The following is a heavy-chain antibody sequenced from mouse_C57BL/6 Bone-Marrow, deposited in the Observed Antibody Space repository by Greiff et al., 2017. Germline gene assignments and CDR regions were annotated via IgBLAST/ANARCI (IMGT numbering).Heavy chain of an antibody. CDR1: GYTFTSYW. CDR2: IHPSDSDT. CDR3: APLIYYYGSSYFDY. D-gene: IGHD1-1*01. J-gene: IGHJ2*01. V-gene: IGHV1-74*01. Sequence: QVQLKQPGAELVKPGASVKVSCKASGYTFTSYWMHWVKQRPGQGLEWIGRIHPSDSDTNYNQKFKGKATLTVDKSSSTAYMQLSSLTSEDSAVYYCAPLIYYYGSSYFDYWGQGTTLTVSS.